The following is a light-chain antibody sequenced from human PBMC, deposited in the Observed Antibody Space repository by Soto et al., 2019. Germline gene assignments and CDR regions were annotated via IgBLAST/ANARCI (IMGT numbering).Light chain of an antibody. CDR3: QHNNNWPPLT. J-gene: IGKJ4*01. V-gene: IGKV3-15*01. CDR2: GAS. Sequence: EIVMTQSPATLSVSPVERATLSCRASHSVSSNLAWYQQKPGQAPRLLIYGASARATGIPARFSGSGSGTEFTLTISSQQSEDFAVYYCQHNNNWPPLTFGGGTKVEIK. CDR1: HSVSSN.